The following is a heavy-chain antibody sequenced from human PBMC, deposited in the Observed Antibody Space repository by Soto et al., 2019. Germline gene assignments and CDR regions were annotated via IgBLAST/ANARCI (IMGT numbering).Heavy chain of an antibody. V-gene: IGHV3-9*01. D-gene: IGHD6-19*01. Sequence: PGGSLRLSCAASGFTFDEYAMHWVRQAPGKGLEWVSGINWKSNNLGYADSVKGRFTISRDNAKNSLYLQMNSLRPEDTAFYYCAKDFFIAVASYGMDVWGQGTTVTVSS. CDR3: AKDFFIAVASYGMDV. CDR2: INWKSNNL. CDR1: GFTFDEYA. J-gene: IGHJ6*02.